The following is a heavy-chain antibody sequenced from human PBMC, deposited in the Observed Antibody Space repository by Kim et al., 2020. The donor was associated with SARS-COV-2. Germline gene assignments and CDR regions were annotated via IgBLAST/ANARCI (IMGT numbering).Heavy chain of an antibody. CDR3: ARWGRSGWYRGAFDI. D-gene: IGHD6-19*01. J-gene: IGHJ3*02. Sequence: PSRTSRVTISVDASKTQFSLELSSVTAADTAVYYCARWGRSGWYRGAFDIWGQGTMVTVSS. V-gene: IGHV4-59*01.